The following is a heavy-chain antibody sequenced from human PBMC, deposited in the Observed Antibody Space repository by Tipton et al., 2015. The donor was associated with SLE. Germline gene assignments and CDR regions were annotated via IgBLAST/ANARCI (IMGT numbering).Heavy chain of an antibody. CDR1: GDSISSYF. D-gene: IGHD7-27*01. J-gene: IGHJ4*02. CDR2: IYDTGST. CDR3: ARRRTGDRPFDY. V-gene: IGHV4-59*12. Sequence: TLSLTCTVSGDSISSYFWSWIRQSPGKGLEWIGYIYDTGSTNYNPSLKSRVTISLDTSKNQFSLKLSSVTAADTAVYYCARRRTGDRPFDYWGQGTLVTVSP.